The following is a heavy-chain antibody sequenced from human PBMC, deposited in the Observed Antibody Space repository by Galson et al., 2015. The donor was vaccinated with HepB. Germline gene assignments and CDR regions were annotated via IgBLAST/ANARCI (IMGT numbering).Heavy chain of an antibody. Sequence: QSGAEVKKPGESLRISCKGFGYDFPSYWISWLRQMPGRGLEWMGRIDPRDSYIIYSPFFQGHVTISVDKSINTAYVQWSSLMASDTAMYFCARHPSQAFDIWGQGTMVTVSS. CDR1: GYDFPSYW. V-gene: IGHV5-10-1*01. CDR3: ARHPSQAFDI. J-gene: IGHJ3*02. CDR2: IDPRDSYI.